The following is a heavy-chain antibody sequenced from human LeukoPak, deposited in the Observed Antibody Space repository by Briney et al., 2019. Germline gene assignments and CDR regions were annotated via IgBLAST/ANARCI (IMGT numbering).Heavy chain of an antibody. CDR1: GYTFTRYA. Sequence: ASVKVSCKAPGYTFTRYAINWVRQAPGQGREWRGWINTNTGNPTYAQGFTGRFVFSLDTSVSTAYLQISSLKAEDTAVYYCARFTVVTPYYFDYWGQGTLVTVSS. V-gene: IGHV7-4-1*02. D-gene: IGHD4-23*01. CDR2: INTNTGNP. J-gene: IGHJ4*02. CDR3: ARFTVVTPYYFDY.